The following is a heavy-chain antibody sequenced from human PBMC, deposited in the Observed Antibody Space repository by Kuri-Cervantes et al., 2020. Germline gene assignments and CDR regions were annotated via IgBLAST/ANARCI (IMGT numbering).Heavy chain of an antibody. J-gene: IGHJ5*01. Sequence: SVKGYCKGSGYSFTSYWIGRVRQMPGKGLEWMGILYPGDSDTRYSPSFQGQVTISADKSISTAYPQWSSLKASDTAMYYCARGYYFDKFWFDSWGQGSLVTVSS. CDR3: ARGYYFDKFWFDS. CDR2: LYPGDSDT. V-gene: IGHV5-51*01. D-gene: IGHD3-3*01. CDR1: GYSFTSYW.